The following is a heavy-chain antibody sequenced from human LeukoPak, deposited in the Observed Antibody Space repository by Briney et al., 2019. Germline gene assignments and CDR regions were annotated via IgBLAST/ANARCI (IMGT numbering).Heavy chain of an antibody. V-gene: IGHV1-46*01. J-gene: IGHJ4*02. D-gene: IGHD3-10*01. CDR2: MNPSGGST. CDR1: GYTFTSYY. Sequence: RASVKVSCKAFGYTFTSYYMHWVRQAPGQGLEWMGIMNPSGGSTSYAQKFQDRVSMTRDTSTSTVYMELSGLRSEDTAVYYCARGISITMVRGVIDYWGQGTLVTVS. CDR3: ARGISITMVRGVIDY.